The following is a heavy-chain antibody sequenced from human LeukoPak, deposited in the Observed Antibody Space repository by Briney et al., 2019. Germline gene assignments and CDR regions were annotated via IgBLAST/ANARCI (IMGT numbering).Heavy chain of an antibody. D-gene: IGHD2-15*01. CDR2: ISYDGSDK. Sequence: GGSLRLSCAASGFTFSSYGMHWVRQAPGKGLEWVAVISYDGSDKYYADSVKGRFTISRDNSKNTLYLQMNSLRAEDTAVFYCAKTAHCSGGSCPYQYYYGMDVWGQGTTVTVSS. V-gene: IGHV3-30*18. J-gene: IGHJ6*02. CDR3: AKTAHCSGGSCPYQYYYGMDV. CDR1: GFTFSSYG.